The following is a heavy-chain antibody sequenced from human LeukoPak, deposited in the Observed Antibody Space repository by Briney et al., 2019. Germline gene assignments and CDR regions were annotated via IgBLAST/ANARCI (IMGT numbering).Heavy chain of an antibody. Sequence: PSETLSLTCAVYGVSFSGYYWSWLRQPPGKGLEWIGEINHSGSTNYNPSLKSRVTILVDTSKNQFSLKLSSVTAADTAVYYCARGRRITMIVVVIRPWFDPWGQGTLVTVSS. V-gene: IGHV4-34*01. CDR1: GVSFSGYY. J-gene: IGHJ5*02. CDR2: INHSGST. CDR3: ARGRRITMIVVVIRPWFDP. D-gene: IGHD3-22*01.